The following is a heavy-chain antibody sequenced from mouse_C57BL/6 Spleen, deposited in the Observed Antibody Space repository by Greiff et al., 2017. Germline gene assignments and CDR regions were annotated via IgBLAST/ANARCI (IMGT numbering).Heavy chain of an antibody. V-gene: IGHV1-72*01. J-gene: IGHJ2*01. Sequence: QVQLQQPGAELVKPGASVKLSCKASGYTFTSYWMHWVKPRPGRGLEWIGRIDPNSGGTKYNEKFKSKATLTVDKPSSTAYMQLSSLTSEDSAVYYCAKGIYDDYDGYYFDYWGQGTTLTVSS. D-gene: IGHD2-4*01. CDR1: GYTFTSYW. CDR2: IDPNSGGT. CDR3: AKGIYDDYDGYYFDY.